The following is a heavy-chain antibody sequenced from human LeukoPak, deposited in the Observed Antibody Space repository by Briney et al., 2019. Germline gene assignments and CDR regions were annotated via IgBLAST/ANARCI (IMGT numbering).Heavy chain of an antibody. CDR2: MNPNSGNT. D-gene: IGHD1-26*01. Sequence: ASVKVSCKASGYTFTGYDINWVRQATGQGLEWMGWMNPNSGNTGYAQKFQGRVTMTRNTSISTAYMELSSLRSEDTAVYYCARGWDPKNYYFDYWGQGTLVTVSS. V-gene: IGHV1-8*01. CDR1: GYTFTGYD. J-gene: IGHJ4*02. CDR3: ARGWDPKNYYFDY.